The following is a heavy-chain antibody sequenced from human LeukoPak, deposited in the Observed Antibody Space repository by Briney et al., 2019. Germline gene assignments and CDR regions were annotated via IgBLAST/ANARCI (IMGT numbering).Heavy chain of an antibody. V-gene: IGHV1-46*01. CDR1: GYTFTSYY. CDR2: INPSGGST. D-gene: IGHD1-26*01. Sequence: GASVKVSCKASGYTFTSYYMHWVRQAPGQGLEWMGIINPSGGSTSYAQKFQGRVTMTRDTSTSTVYMELSSLRSEDTTVYYCARAEVGATHLDYWGQGTLVTVSS. CDR3: ARAEVGATHLDY. J-gene: IGHJ4*02.